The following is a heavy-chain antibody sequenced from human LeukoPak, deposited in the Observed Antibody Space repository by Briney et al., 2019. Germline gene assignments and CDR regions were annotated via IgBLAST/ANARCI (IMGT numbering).Heavy chain of an antibody. CDR2: ISGSGGAT. CDR1: GFTFSNYG. J-gene: IGHJ4*02. D-gene: IGHD5-18*01. CDR3: AKSFRTWIQPKGSFDY. Sequence: GGSLRLSCAASGFTFSNYGMSWVRQAPGKGLEWGSGISGSGGATYYADSVKGRFTISRDNSKNTLYLHMNSLRAEDTALYYCAKSFRTWIQPKGSFDYWGQGTLITVSS. V-gene: IGHV3-23*01.